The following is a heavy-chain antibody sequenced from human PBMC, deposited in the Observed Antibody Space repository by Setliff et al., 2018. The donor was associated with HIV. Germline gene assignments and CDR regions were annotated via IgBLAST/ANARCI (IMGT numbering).Heavy chain of an antibody. CDR1: GFTFSSAW. Sequence: PGGSLRLSCAASGFTFSSAWMSWVRQAPGKGLEWVANINQDGSEKYFADSVKGRFTFSRDNAKNSLYLQMNSLRVEDTAVYYCARDRKVGPIASLVRYNYGMDVWGQGTTVTVSS. CDR2: INQDGSEK. V-gene: IGHV3-7*01. J-gene: IGHJ6*02. D-gene: IGHD6-6*01. CDR3: ARDRKVGPIASLVRYNYGMDV.